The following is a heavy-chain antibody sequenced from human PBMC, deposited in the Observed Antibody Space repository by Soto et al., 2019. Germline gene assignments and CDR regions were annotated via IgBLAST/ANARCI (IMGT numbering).Heavy chain of an antibody. CDR2: IKSKTDGGTT. V-gene: IGHV3-15*07. CDR3: SHSEDGRRGVRSVSAFLLNRSFD. Sequence: KGLEWVGRIKSKTDGGTTDYAAPVKGRFAISRDDSKNMGYLQMDSLETEDTAVYYCSHSEDGRRGVRSVSAFLLNRSFD. J-gene: IGHJ5*02. D-gene: IGHD3-10*02.